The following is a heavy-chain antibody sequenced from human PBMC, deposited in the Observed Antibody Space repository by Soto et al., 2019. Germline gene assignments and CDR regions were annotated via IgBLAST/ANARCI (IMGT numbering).Heavy chain of an antibody. J-gene: IGHJ6*03. CDR2: IYYSGST. CDR3: ARTLGYCSGGSCYADYYYYYMDV. Sequence: SETLSLTCTVAGGSISGFYWSWIRQPPGKGLEWIGYIYYSGSTDYNPSLTSRVTMSVDTSRNQFSLKLSSVTAADTAVYYCARTLGYCSGGSCYADYYYYYMDVWGKGTTVTVSS. D-gene: IGHD2-15*01. V-gene: IGHV4-59*01. CDR1: GGSISGFY.